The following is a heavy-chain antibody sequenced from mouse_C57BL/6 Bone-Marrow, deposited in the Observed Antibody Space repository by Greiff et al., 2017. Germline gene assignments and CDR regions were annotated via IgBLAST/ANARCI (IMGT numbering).Heavy chain of an antibody. V-gene: IGHV1-39*01. CDR3: AREGYYYGSSFYYAMDY. J-gene: IGHJ4*01. D-gene: IGHD1-1*01. Sequence: VQLKESGPELVKPGASVKISCKASGYSFTDYNMNWVKQSNGKSLEWIGVINPNYGTTSYNQKFKGKATLTVDQSSSTAYMQLNSLTSEDSAVYYCAREGYYYGSSFYYAMDYWGQGTSVTVSS. CDR2: INPNYGTT. CDR1: GYSFTDYN.